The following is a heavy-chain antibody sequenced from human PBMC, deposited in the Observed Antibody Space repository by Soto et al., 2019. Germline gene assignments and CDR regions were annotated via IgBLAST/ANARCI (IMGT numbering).Heavy chain of an antibody. V-gene: IGHV5-10-1*01. CDR2: IDPSDSYT. CDR1: GYSFTSYW. Sequence: GESLKISCNGSGYSFTSYWISWVRQMPGKGLEWMGRIDPSDSYTNYSPSFQGHVTISADKSISTAYLQWSSLKASDTAMYYCARQAVAATQPDYWCQGTLVTVYS. CDR3: ARQAVAATQPDY. J-gene: IGHJ4*02. D-gene: IGHD6-19*01.